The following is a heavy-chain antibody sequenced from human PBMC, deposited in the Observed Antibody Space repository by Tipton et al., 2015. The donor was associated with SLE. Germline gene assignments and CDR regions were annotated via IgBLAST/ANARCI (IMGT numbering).Heavy chain of an antibody. V-gene: IGHV4-39*07. CDR2: IYYSGST. D-gene: IGHD6-6*01. CDR3: ARDGKGAARPFDY. J-gene: IGHJ4*02. CDR1: GGSISSGDYY. Sequence: TLSLTCTVSGGSISSGDYYWSWIRQPPGKGLEWIGSIYYSGSTYYNPSLKSRVTISVDTSKNQFSLKLSSVTAADTAVYYCARDGKGAARPFDYWGQGTLVTVSS.